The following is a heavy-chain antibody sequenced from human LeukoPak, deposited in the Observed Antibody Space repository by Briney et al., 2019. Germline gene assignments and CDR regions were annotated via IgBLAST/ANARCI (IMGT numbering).Heavy chain of an antibody. CDR3: ARGNFYDNKGYSPELRY. CDR1: GYTFTSYY. V-gene: IGHV1-2*02. Sequence: ASVQVSCRTSGYTFTSYYIHWLRQAPGQRFEWMGWSDPKSGATKYEHFQGRVTMTRDTSISTAYMELSRLTSDDTAVYYCARGNFYDNKGYSPELRYWGQGTLVTVSS. D-gene: IGHD3-10*01. J-gene: IGHJ4*02. CDR2: SDPKSGAT.